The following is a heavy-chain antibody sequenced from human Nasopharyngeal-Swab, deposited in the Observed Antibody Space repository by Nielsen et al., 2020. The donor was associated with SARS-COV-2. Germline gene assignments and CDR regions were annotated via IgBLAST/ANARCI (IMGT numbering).Heavy chain of an antibody. D-gene: IGHD5-12*01. CDR1: GFTFTDYV. V-gene: IGHV3-48*01. Sequence: GESLKISCATSGFTFTDYVMTWVRQAPGKGLEWISYIPPTASHIYYADSVRGRFTISRDNAKKSLYLQMESLRPEDTAVYYCARDRGWGCTGYGSLDYWGQGVLVTVSS. CDR3: ARDRGWGCTGYGSLDY. J-gene: IGHJ4*02. CDR2: IPPTASHI.